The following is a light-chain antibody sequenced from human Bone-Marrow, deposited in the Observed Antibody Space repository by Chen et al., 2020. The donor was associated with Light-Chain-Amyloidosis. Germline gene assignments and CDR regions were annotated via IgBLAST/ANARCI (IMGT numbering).Light chain of an antibody. CDR3: QTYDTTLSAPV. CDR2: SNS. Sequence: SVLTQPPSVSGAPGQRVTISCAGSSANIGTGYDVHWYQQPPGSAPKVVIYSNSNRPSGVPDRFSGSKSGTSASLVITGLQAEDEADYYCQTYDTTLSAPVFGGGTRLTVL. CDR1: SANIGTGYD. V-gene: IGLV1-40*01. J-gene: IGLJ2*01.